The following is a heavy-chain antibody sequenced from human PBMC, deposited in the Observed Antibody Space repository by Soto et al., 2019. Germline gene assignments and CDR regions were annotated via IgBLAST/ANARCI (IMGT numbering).Heavy chain of an antibody. CDR3: ARSGSSSWYGRFGWFDP. J-gene: IGHJ5*02. CDR1: GGSISSGGYS. Sequence: SETLSLTCAVSGGSISSGGYSWSWIRQPPGKGLEWIGYIYHSGSTYYNPSLKSRVTISVDRSKNQFSLKLSSVTAADTAVYYCARSGSSSWYGRFGWFDPWGQGTLVTVSS. CDR2: IYHSGST. V-gene: IGHV4-30-2*01. D-gene: IGHD6-13*01.